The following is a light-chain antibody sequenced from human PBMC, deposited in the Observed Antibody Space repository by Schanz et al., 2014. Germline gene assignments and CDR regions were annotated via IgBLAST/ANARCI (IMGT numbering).Light chain of an antibody. CDR3: SSYTRSSTQV. Sequence: QSALTQPASVSGSPGQSITISCTGTSSDVGSYNLVSWYQQHPGKAPKLMIYEVSQWPSGVSNRFSGSKSGNTASLTISGLQAEDEADYYCSSYTRSSTQVFGGGTKVTVL. CDR2: EVS. J-gene: IGLJ3*02. V-gene: IGLV2-14*02. CDR1: SSDVGSYNL.